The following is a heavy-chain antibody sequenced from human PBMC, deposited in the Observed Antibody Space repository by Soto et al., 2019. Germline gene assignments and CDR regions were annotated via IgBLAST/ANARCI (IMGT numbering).Heavy chain of an antibody. V-gene: IGHV1-18*01. J-gene: IGHJ6*02. Sequence: QVQLVQSGPELKKPGASVRVSCQASGYSFTRYGISWVRQAPGQGLEWMGWISSQNGNTKYAQRFQGRVTMTTETSTRPVYLELRSLRSDDTAIYFCARDHSPYYYYGMDVWGQGTTVSVSS. CDR3: ARDHSPYYYYGMDV. CDR1: GYSFTRYG. CDR2: ISSQNGNT. D-gene: IGHD4-4*01.